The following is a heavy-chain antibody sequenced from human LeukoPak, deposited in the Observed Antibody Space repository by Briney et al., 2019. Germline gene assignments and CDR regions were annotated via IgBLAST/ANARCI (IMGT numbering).Heavy chain of an antibody. CDR3: ARRGLAPGYCSSTSCYAGRPYYYGMDV. D-gene: IGHD2-2*03. V-gene: IGHV1-69*04. Sequence: GSSVKVSCKASGGTFSSYAISWVRQAPGQGLEWMGRIIPILGIANYAQKFQGRVTITADKSTSTAYMELSSLRSEDTAVYYCARRGLAPGYCSSTSCYAGRPYYYGMDVWSQGATVTVSS. CDR1: GGTFSSYA. CDR2: IIPILGIA. J-gene: IGHJ6*02.